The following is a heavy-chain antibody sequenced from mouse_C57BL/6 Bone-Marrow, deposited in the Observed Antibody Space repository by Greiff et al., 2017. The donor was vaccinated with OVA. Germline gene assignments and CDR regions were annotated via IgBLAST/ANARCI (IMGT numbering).Heavy chain of an antibody. Sequence: QVQLQQPGAELVMPGASVKLSCKASGYTFTSYWMHWVKQRPGQGLEWIGEIDPSDSYTNFNQKFKGKSTLTVDKSSSTAYRQLNSRTSEDSAVYYCARGWGTVVDYWGQGTTLTVSS. CDR2: IDPSDSYT. CDR1: GYTFTSYW. J-gene: IGHJ2*01. V-gene: IGHV1-69*01. CDR3: ARGWGTVVDY. D-gene: IGHD1-1*01.